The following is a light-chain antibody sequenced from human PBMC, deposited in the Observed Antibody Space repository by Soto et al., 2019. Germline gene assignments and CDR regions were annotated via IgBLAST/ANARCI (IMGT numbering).Light chain of an antibody. CDR2: GAS. Sequence: DIQLTQSPSFLSASVGDRVTITCRASQGISSFLAWYQQKPPKAPELLIYGASTLQSGVPSRFSGSGSGSEFNFTITGLQPDDFATYFCQQYNTYATFGQGTRLE. J-gene: IGKJ5*01. V-gene: IGKV1-9*01. CDR1: QGISSF. CDR3: QQYNTYAT.